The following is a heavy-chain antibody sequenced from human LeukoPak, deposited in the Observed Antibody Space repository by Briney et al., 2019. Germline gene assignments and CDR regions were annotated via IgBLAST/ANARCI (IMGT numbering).Heavy chain of an antibody. CDR1: GFTFSSYA. V-gene: IGHV3-23*01. D-gene: IGHD6-19*01. CDR3: AKGWSPAGAYYHMDV. CDR2: ISGSGGST. J-gene: IGHJ6*03. Sequence: PGGSLRLSCAASGFTFSSYAMSWLRQAPGKGLDWVSAISGSGGSTYYADSVKGRFTISRDNSKNTLYLQMNSLRAGDTAVYYCAKGWSPAGAYYHMDVWGEGTTVTVSS.